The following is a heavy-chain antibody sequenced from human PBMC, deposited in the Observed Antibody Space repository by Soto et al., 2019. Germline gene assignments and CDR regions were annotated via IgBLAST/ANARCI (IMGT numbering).Heavy chain of an antibody. CDR1: GYSFTSYW. Sequence: EVQLVQSGAEVKKPGESLKISCKGSGYSFTSYWIGWVRQMPGKGLEWMGIIYPGDSDTRYSPSFQGQVTISADKSISTDYLQWSSLKASDTAMYYCARRGHIAAAVDEYYFDYWGQGTLVTVSS. V-gene: IGHV5-51*01. CDR3: ARRGHIAAAVDEYYFDY. J-gene: IGHJ4*02. CDR2: IYPGDSDT. D-gene: IGHD6-13*01.